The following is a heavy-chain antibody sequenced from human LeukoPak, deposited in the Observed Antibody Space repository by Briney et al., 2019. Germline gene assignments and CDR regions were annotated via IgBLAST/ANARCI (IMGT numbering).Heavy chain of an antibody. Sequence: GGSLRLSCAASGFTFSSYGMHWVRQAPGKGLEWVAFIRYDESNKYYADSVKGRFTISRDNSKNTLYLQMNSLRAEDTAVYYCAKDRENYDFWSGYRYYMDVWGKGTTVTVSS. V-gene: IGHV3-30*02. CDR2: IRYDESNK. D-gene: IGHD3-3*01. CDR1: GFTFSSYG. J-gene: IGHJ6*03. CDR3: AKDRENYDFWSGYRYYMDV.